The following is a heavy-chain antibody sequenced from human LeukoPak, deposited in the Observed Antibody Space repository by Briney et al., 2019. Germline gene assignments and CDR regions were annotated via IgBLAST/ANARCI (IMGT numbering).Heavy chain of an antibody. Sequence: GGSLRLSCAASGFTFSSYEMNWVRQAPGKGLEWVSAISGSGDTTYYADSVKGRFTIPRDNSKNTLYLQMHSLRAEDAAVYYCAKDLGYNSNWYYFDYWGQGTLVTVSS. D-gene: IGHD6-13*01. CDR2: ISGSGDTT. CDR1: GFTFSSYE. J-gene: IGHJ4*02. V-gene: IGHV3-23*01. CDR3: AKDLGYNSNWYYFDY.